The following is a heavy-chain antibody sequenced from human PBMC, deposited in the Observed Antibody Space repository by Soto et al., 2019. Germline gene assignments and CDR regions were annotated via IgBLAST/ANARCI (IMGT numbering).Heavy chain of an antibody. CDR1: GFTFSSYG. CDR3: AKGRGAAMATYYYYGMDV. J-gene: IGHJ6*02. V-gene: IGHV3-30*18. CDR2: ISYDGSNK. Sequence: QVQLVESGGGVVQPGRSLRLSCAASGFTFSSYGMHWVRQAPGKGLEWVAVISYDGSNKYYADSVKGRFTISRDNSKNTLYLQMNSLRAEDTAVYYCAKGRGAAMATYYYYGMDVWGQGTTVTVSS. D-gene: IGHD5-18*01.